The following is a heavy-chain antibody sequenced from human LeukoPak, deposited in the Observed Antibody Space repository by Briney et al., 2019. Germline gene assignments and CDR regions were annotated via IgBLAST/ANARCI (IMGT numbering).Heavy chain of an antibody. J-gene: IGHJ6*03. CDR2: INHSGST. CDR1: GGSFSGYY. CDR3: ARGRYCSGGSCYSGYYYYYMDV. V-gene: IGHV4-34*01. Sequence: SETLSLTCAVYGGSFSGYYWSWIRQPPGKGLEWIGEINHSGSTNYNPSLKSRVTISVDTSKNQFSLTLSSVTAADTAVYYCARGRYCSGGSCYSGYYYYYMDVWGKGTTVTVSS. D-gene: IGHD2-15*01.